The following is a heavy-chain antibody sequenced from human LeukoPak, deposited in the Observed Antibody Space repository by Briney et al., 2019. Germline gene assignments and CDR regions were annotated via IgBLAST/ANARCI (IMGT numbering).Heavy chain of an antibody. Sequence: PGGSLRLSCAASGFIVSSNYMTWVRQAPGKGLEWVSVIYSDGSTFYADSVKGRFTISRDTSKNTLYLQMNNLRADDTAVYYCAKGNWRYFDYWGQGTLVTVSS. CDR2: IYSDGST. CDR1: GFIVSSNY. J-gene: IGHJ4*02. CDR3: AKGNWRYFDY. V-gene: IGHV3-53*01. D-gene: IGHD1-1*01.